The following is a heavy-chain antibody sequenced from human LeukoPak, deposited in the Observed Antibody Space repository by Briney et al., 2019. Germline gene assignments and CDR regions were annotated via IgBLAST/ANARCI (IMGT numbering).Heavy chain of an antibody. CDR1: GGPISSGGYS. CDR3: ARDRAGLGLLDF. D-gene: IGHD1-26*01. Sequence: SQTLSLTCAVSGGPISSGGYSWTWNRQPPGKDLEWVGYLFQSGSPSYNPSLRSRVTISVDTSRNHFSLELISVTAADAAMYYCARDRAGLGLLDFWGQGTMVTVSS. CDR2: LFQSGSP. V-gene: IGHV4-30-2*01. J-gene: IGHJ3*01.